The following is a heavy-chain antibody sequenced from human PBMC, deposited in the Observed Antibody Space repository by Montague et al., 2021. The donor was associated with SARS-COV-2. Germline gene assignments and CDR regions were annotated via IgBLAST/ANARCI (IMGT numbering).Heavy chain of an antibody. CDR1: VFTISSYW. D-gene: IGHD4-17*01. J-gene: IGHJ5*02. V-gene: IGHV3-7*01. Sequence: SLRLSCAASVFTISSYWMSLVRQAPGKVLEWVANIRQDVSDKYXXXSXXXRFTIFRDNAKNSLYLQMNSLPAEDTGVYYCTRDRDYGDYLNWFNPWGQGTLVTVSS. CDR3: TRDRDYGDYLNWFNP. CDR2: IRQDVSDK.